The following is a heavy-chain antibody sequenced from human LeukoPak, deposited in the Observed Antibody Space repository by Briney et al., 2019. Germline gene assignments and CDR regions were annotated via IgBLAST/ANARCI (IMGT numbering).Heavy chain of an antibody. Sequence: GESLKISCKGSGYSFTNYWIGWVRQMPGKRLEWMGILYPADSETRYTPSFQGQVTISADKSISTAYLQWSSLKASDTAMYYCARLASGAGASKFLDYWGQGTLVTVSS. CDR1: GYSFTNYW. CDR2: LYPADSET. J-gene: IGHJ4*02. V-gene: IGHV5-51*01. D-gene: IGHD3-10*01. CDR3: ARLASGAGASKFLDY.